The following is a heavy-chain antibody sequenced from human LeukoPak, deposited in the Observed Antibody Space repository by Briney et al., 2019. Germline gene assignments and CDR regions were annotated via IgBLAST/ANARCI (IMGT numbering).Heavy chain of an antibody. D-gene: IGHD5/OR15-5a*01. CDR3: ARDKLNPVYLRN. J-gene: IGHJ3*01. Sequence: ASVKVSCKASGYTFTSYGISWVRQAPGQGLGWMGWISAYNGNTNYAQKFQGRVTMTTDTSTSTAYMELRSLRSDDTAVYYCARDKLNPVYLRNWGQGTMVTVSS. CDR1: GYTFTSYG. V-gene: IGHV1-18*01. CDR2: ISAYNGNT.